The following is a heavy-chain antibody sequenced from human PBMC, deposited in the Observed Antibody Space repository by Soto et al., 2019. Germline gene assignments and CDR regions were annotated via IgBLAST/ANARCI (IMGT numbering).Heavy chain of an antibody. CDR3: AGDLHGAVDY. J-gene: IGHJ4*02. V-gene: IGHV6-1*01. Sequence: PSQTLSLTCAMSGDSVSRNSVAWNWIRQPPSGGLEWLGRTFYRSKWYNDYALSVKSRITINPDTSKNQFSLHLNSVTPEDTAVYYCAGDLHGAVDYCGQGTVVTVSA. CDR1: GDSVSRNSVA. D-gene: IGHD4-17*01. CDR2: TFYRSKWYN.